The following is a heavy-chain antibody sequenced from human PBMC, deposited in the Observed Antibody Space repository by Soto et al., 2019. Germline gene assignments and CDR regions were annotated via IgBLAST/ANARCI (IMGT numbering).Heavy chain of an antibody. Sequence: QVQLVQSGAEVREPGASVKVSCKASGYTFTSYGISWVRQAPGQGLEWMGWISGYNGDTKYAQNLQGRVAMTTDTSTSTAYMELRSLRSDDTAVYYCARDIAVTDWTGGPDYGGQGTLVTVSS. CDR1: GYTFTSYG. V-gene: IGHV1-18*01. CDR2: ISGYNGDT. CDR3: ARDIAVTDWTGGPDY. J-gene: IGHJ4*02. D-gene: IGHD6-19*01.